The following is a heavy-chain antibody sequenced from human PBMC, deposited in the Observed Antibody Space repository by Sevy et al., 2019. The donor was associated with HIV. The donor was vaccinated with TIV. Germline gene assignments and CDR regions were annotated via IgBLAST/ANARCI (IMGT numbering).Heavy chain of an antibody. Sequence: SETLSLTCAVYGGSFSGYYWSWIRQPPGKGLEWIEEINHSGSTNYNPSLKSRVTISVDTSKNQFSLKLSSVTAADTAVYYCARGNRRTSVIANNWFDPWGQGTLVTVSS. CDR2: INHSGST. D-gene: IGHD2-21*01. CDR1: GGSFSGYY. V-gene: IGHV4-34*01. CDR3: ARGNRRTSVIANNWFDP. J-gene: IGHJ5*02.